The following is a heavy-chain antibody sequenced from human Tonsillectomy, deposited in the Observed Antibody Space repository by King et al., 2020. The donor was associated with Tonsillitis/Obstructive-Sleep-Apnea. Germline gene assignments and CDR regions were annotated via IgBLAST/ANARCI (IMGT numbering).Heavy chain of an antibody. D-gene: IGHD3-22*01. CDR1: GYRFTNYW. V-gene: IGHV5-51*03. J-gene: IGHJ4*02. Sequence: QLVQSGAEVKKPGESLKISCKGSGYRFTNYWIGWVRQMPGKGLEWMGIIYPGDSDTRYSPSFQGQVTISADKSISTAYLQWSSLKASDTAMYYCATHFYDSSGYYSPPVYWGQGTLVTVSS. CDR3: ATHFYDSSGYYSPPVY. CDR2: IYPGDSDT.